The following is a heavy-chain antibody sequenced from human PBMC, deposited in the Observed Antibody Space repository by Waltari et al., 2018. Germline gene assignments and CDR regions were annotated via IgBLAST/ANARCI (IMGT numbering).Heavy chain of an antibody. D-gene: IGHD6-6*01. CDR3: ARDQSSSSYGFYYYGMDV. CDR2: IIPNLGIA. V-gene: IGHV1-69*04. Sequence: QVQLVQSGAEVKKPGSSVKVSCKASGGTFSSYAISWVRQAPGHGLEWMGRIIPNLGIANYAQKLQGRVTITADKSTSTAYMELSSLRSEDTAVYYCARDQSSSSYGFYYYGMDVWGQGTTVTVSS. CDR1: GGTFSSYA. J-gene: IGHJ6*02.